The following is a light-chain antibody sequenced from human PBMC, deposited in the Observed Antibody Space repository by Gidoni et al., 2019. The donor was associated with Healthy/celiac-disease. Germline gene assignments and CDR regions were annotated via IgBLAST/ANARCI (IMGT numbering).Light chain of an antibody. CDR1: QSVSSSY. CDR3: QQYGSSPLT. Sequence: ELVLTQSPGTLSLSPGERATLSCRASQSVSSSYLAWYQQKPGQAPRLLIYGASSRATGIPDRFSGSGSETDFTLTISRLEPEDFAVYYCQQYGSSPLTFXPXTKVDTK. J-gene: IGKJ3*01. V-gene: IGKV3-20*01. CDR2: GAS.